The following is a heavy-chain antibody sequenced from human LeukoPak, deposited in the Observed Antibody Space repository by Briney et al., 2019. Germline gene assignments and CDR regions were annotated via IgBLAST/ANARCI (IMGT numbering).Heavy chain of an antibody. J-gene: IGHJ4*02. D-gene: IGHD5-24*01. Sequence: GGSLRLSCAASGFTFSSYSMNWVRQAPGKGLEWVSSISSSSSYIYYADSVKGQFTISRDNAKNSLYLQMNSLRAEDTAVYYCARVGYIGWSFDYWGQGTLVTVSS. CDR1: GFTFSSYS. CDR2: ISSSSSYI. CDR3: ARVGYIGWSFDY. V-gene: IGHV3-21*01.